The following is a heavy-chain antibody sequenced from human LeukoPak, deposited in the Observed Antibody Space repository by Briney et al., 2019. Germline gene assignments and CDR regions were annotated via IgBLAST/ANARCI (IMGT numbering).Heavy chain of an antibody. Sequence: QTGGSLRLSCAASGFIFNNYAMSWVRQAPGKGLEWVSDITTSGTSTYYADSVKGRFTISRDNSKNTLYLQLNSLKPEDTAVYHCAKDRSSSWTFDHWGQGALVTVSS. CDR2: ITTSGTST. J-gene: IGHJ4*02. CDR1: GFIFNNYA. CDR3: AKDRSSSWTFDH. D-gene: IGHD6-13*01. V-gene: IGHV3-23*01.